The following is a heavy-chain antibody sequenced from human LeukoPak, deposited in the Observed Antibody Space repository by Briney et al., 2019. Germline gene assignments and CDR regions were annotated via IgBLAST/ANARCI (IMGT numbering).Heavy chain of an antibody. CDR2: INPNSGGT. CDR1: GYTFTGYY. J-gene: IGHJ4*01. Sequence: ASVKVSCKASGYTFTGYYMHWVRQAPGQGLEWMVWINPNSGGTNYAQKFQGRVTMTRDTSISKAYMELSRLRSDDTAVYYCAREKYYGSGSWDFDYWGQETLVIV. D-gene: IGHD3-10*01. CDR3: AREKYYGSGSWDFDY. V-gene: IGHV1-2*02.